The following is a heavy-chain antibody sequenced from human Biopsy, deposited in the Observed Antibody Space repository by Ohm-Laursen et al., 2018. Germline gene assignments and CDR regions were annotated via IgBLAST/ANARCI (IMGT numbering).Heavy chain of an antibody. V-gene: IGHV4-59*11. D-gene: IGHD4-23*01. CDR2: ISHTGYT. CDR3: ARGSNEYGGLYFPH. CDR1: GGSFTGHY. Sequence: SETLSLTCTVSGGSFTGHYWTWIRQPPGKGLEWIGHISHTGYTSYKSSLKSRITISLDTSRKHFSLRLRSLAAADTAVYYCARGSNEYGGLYFPHWGQGTLVTVSS. J-gene: IGHJ1*01.